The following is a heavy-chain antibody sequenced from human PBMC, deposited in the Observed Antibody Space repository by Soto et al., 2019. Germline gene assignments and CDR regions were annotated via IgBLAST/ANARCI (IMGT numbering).Heavy chain of an antibody. CDR3: AASSGGMLPK. CDR2: IYYSGTT. V-gene: IGHV4-61*01. J-gene: IGHJ4*02. CDR1: GGSISSYSISTYY. D-gene: IGHD3-16*01. Sequence: NPSETLSLTCTVSGGSISSYSISTYYWNWIRQPPGKGLEWIGYIYYSGTTIYNPSLKSRVTISLDTSKNQFSLKLSSVTAADTAVYYSAASSGGMLPKWGQGTLVTVSS.